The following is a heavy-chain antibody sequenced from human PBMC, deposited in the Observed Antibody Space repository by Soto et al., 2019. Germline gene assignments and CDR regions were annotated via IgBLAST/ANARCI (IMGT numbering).Heavy chain of an antibody. CDR2: ITYDGSNR. CDR1: GFMFSSYA. J-gene: IGHJ3*01. D-gene: IGHD1-26*01. V-gene: IGHV3-30*09. Sequence: QVHLAESGGGVVQPGGSLCLSCEASGFMFSSYAMHWVRQAPGKGMEWVAVITYDGSNRYDIDSAKGRFAISRHNSKNTLYLHIKSLRLEHTAGYYFAGGYYLARALDTWGQGTMVTVSS. CDR3: AGGYYLARALDT.